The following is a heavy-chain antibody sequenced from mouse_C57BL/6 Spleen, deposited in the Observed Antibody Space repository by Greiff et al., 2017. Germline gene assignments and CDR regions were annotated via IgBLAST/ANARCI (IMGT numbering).Heavy chain of an antibody. CDR3: ARSYYSNPFDY. V-gene: IGHV1-82*01. D-gene: IGHD2-5*01. CDR2: IYPGDGGT. Sequence: QVQLQQSGPELVKPGASVTIPCNASGSAFSSSSMNWVKPRPGTGLEWLARIYPGDGGTNYHGKFKGKATLTADNSSSTASMPRSSLTSEDPAVSFCARSYYSNPFDYWGQGTTLTVSS. J-gene: IGHJ2*01. CDR1: GSAFSSSS.